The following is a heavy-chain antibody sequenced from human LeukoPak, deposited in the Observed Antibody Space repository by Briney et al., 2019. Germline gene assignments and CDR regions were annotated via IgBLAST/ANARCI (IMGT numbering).Heavy chain of an antibody. D-gene: IGHD4-23*01. CDR2: INTNTGNP. Sequence: ASVKVSCKASGYTFTSYAMNWVRQAPGQGLEWMGWINTNTGNPTYAQGFTGRFVFSLDTSVSTAYLQISSLEAEDTAVYYCARDHGGERWRDAEYFRHWGQGTLVTVPS. J-gene: IGHJ1*01. V-gene: IGHV7-4-1*02. CDR1: GYTFTSYA. CDR3: ARDHGGERWRDAEYFRH.